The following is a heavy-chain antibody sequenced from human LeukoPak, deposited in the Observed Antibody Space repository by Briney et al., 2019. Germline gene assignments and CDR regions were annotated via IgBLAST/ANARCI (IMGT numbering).Heavy chain of an antibody. Sequence: GGSLRLSCAASGFTFSSDAMHWGRQAPGKGLEYVSAISSNGGSTYYANSVNGRFTISRDNSKNTLYLQMGSLRAEDMAVYYCARDNLEWFGGPLLGSGPLDYWGQGTLVTVSS. V-gene: IGHV3-64*01. D-gene: IGHD3-10*01. J-gene: IGHJ4*02. CDR3: ARDNLEWFGGPLLGSGPLDY. CDR1: GFTFSSDA. CDR2: ISSNGGST.